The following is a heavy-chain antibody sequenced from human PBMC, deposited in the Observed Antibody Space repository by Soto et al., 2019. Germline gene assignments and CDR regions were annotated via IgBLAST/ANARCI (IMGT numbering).Heavy chain of an antibody. CDR2: ISGSGGST. CDR3: ARDTWPTAAVTSAFDI. CDR1: GFTFSSYA. D-gene: IGHD4-17*01. V-gene: IGHV3-23*01. Sequence: GGSLRLSCAASGFTFSSYAMSWVRQAPGKGLEWVSAISGSGGSTYYADSVKGRFTISRDNSKNSLYLQMNSLRAEDAAVYYCARDTWPTAAVTSAFDIWGQGTMVTVSS. J-gene: IGHJ3*02.